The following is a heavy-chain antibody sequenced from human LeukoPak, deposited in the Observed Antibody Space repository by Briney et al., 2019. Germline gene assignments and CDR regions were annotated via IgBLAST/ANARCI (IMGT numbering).Heavy chain of an antibody. J-gene: IGHJ6*03. CDR2: ITSGSSYI. V-gene: IGHV3-21*01. Sequence: GGSLRLSCAASGFTFSSYNMNWVRQAPGKGLEWVSSITSGSSYIYYADSVRGRFTISRDNAKNSLYLQMNSLRAEDTAVYYCARDPYSGSYGNYYYYFMDVWGKGTTVTISS. CDR3: ARDPYSGSYGNYYYYFMDV. CDR1: GFTFSSYN. D-gene: IGHD1-26*01.